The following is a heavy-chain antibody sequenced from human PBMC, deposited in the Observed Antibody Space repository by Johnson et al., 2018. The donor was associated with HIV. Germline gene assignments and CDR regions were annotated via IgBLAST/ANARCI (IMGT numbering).Heavy chain of an antibody. J-gene: IGHJ3*02. V-gene: IGHV3-48*02. Sequence: VQLVESGGGVVQPGRSLRLSCAASGFTFSNVWMSWVRQAPGKGLEWVSYISSGSTTIFYADSVKGRFTISRDNAKMSLYLQMNSLRDEDTAWYFCARDLYSGYGGRAFYIWGQGTMVTVSS. CDR3: ARDLYSGYGGRAFYI. D-gene: IGHD5-12*01. CDR2: ISSGSTTI. CDR1: GFTFSNVW.